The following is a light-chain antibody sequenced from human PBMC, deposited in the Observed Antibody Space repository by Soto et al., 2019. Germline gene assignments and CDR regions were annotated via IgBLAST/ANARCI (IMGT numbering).Light chain of an antibody. Sequence: EIVMTQSPATLSLSPGERATLSCRASQSVSSDLAWYQQKPGQAPRLLIYGASTRATGIPARFSGSGSGTEFTLTISSLQSEDFALYYCQERSNWPRTAFGQGTKVDIK. CDR3: QERSNWPRTA. V-gene: IGKV3-15*01. J-gene: IGKJ1*01. CDR2: GAS. CDR1: QSVSSD.